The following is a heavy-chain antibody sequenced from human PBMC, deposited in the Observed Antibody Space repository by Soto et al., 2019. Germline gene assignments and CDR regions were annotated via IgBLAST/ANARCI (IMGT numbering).Heavy chain of an antibody. CDR1: GYTLTELS. CDR3: ATIRSSYRSNWFDP. CDR2: FDPEDGET. V-gene: IGHV1-24*01. J-gene: IGHJ5*02. D-gene: IGHD3-16*02. Sequence: ASVKVSCKVSGYTLTELSMHWVRQAPGKGLERIGGFDPEDGETIYAQKFQGRVTMTEDTSTDTAYMELSSLRSEYTAVYYCATIRSSYRSNWFDPWGQGTLVTVSS.